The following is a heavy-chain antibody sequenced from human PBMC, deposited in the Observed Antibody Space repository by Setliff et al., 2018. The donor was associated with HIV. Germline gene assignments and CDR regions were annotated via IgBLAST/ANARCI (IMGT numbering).Heavy chain of an antibody. CDR3: ARGGPGSSFGYDWFDP. Sequence: SVKVSCKASGGTFNTFGMNWVRQAPGQGLAWMGGIIPIARIPNYAQKFQGGVAMTADTSTNTVYMELSSLRSEDTAIYYCARGGPGSSFGYDWFDPWGQGTPVTVSS. J-gene: IGHJ5*02. V-gene: IGHV1-69*10. CDR2: IIPIARIP. D-gene: IGHD5-18*01. CDR1: GGTFNTFG.